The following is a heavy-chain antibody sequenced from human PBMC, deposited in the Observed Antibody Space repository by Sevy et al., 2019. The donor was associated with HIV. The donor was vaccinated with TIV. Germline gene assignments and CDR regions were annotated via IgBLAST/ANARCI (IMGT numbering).Heavy chain of an antibody. CDR1: GFTFSHYA. V-gene: IGHV3-30*04. CDR2: ISYDGINK. CDR3: AHPVLRFFDWFEIDY. Sequence: RGSLRLSCAASGFTFSHYAMHWVRQAPGKGLEWVAVISYDGINKYYAESVRGRFTISRDYSKNTLYLQMNSLRAEDTAVYYCAHPVLRFFDWFEIDYWGQGTLVTVSS. J-gene: IGHJ4*02. D-gene: IGHD3-9*01.